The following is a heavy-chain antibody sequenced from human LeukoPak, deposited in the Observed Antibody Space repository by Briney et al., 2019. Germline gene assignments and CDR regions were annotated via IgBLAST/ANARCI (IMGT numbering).Heavy chain of an antibody. D-gene: IGHD6-13*01. V-gene: IGHV1-18*01. CDR1: GYTFTSYG. CDR2: ISAYNGNT. J-gene: IGHJ4*02. Sequence: GASVKVSCKASGYTFTSYGINWVRQAPGQGLEWMGWISAYNGNTNYAQKLQGRVTMTTDTSTSTAYMELRSLRSDDTAVYYCARDRGYSSSWYSPKIDYWGQGTLVTVSS. CDR3: ARDRGYSSSWYSPKIDY.